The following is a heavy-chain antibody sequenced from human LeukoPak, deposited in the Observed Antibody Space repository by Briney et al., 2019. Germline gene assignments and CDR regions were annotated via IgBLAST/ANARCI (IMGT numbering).Heavy chain of an antibody. CDR2: IAYVGSNK. D-gene: IGHD3-10*01. CDR3: ARDRGYGSGKSGYYYYMDV. Sequence: GGSLRLSCAASGFSFSSYGMHWVRQAPGRGLGWVAVIAYVGSNKYYADSVKGRFTISRDNSKNTLYVQMNSLRAEDTAVYYCARDRGYGSGKSGYYYYMDVWGKGTTVTVSS. J-gene: IGHJ6*03. CDR1: GFSFSSYG. V-gene: IGHV3-30*03.